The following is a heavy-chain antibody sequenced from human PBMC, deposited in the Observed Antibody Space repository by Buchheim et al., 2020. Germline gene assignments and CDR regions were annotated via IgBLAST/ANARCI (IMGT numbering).Heavy chain of an antibody. CDR2: IYYSGST. J-gene: IGHJ6*02. CDR1: GGSISSYY. V-gene: IGHV4-59*01. CDR3: ARGGSSGGVDYYYGMDV. Sequence: QVQLQESGPGLVKPSETLSLTSTVSGGSISSYYWSWIRQPPGKGLEWIGYIYYSGSTNYNPSLKSRVTISVDTSKNQFSLKLSSVTAADTAVYYCARGGSSGGVDYYYGMDVWGQGTT. D-gene: IGHD6-19*01.